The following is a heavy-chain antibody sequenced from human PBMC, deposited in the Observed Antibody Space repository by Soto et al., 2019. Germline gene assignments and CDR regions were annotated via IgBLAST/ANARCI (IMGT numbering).Heavy chain of an antibody. Sequence: PSETLSLTCAVYGGSFSGYYWSWIRQPPGKGLEWIGEINHSGSTNYNPSLKSRVTISVDTSKNQFSLKLSSVTAADTALYYCARGEYDSSSLNFDYWGQGTLVTVSS. CDR2: INHSGST. CDR1: GGSFSGYY. V-gene: IGHV4-34*01. D-gene: IGHD6-6*01. J-gene: IGHJ4*02. CDR3: ARGEYDSSSLNFDY.